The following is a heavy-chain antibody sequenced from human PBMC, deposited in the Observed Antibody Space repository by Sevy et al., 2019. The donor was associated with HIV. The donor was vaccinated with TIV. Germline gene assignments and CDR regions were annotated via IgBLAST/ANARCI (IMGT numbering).Heavy chain of an antibody. CDR1: GYTLTKLA. D-gene: IGHD3-22*01. Sequence: ASVKVSCKVSGYTLTKLAMHWVRQAPGKGLEWMRTFDPEDGETIYAQKFQGRVTMTEDTSIDTAYTELSSLRSQDTAVFYCAITKDYYDNSGSPFDYWGQGNLVTVSS. CDR3: AITKDYYDNSGSPFDY. V-gene: IGHV1-24*01. J-gene: IGHJ4*02. CDR2: FDPEDGET.